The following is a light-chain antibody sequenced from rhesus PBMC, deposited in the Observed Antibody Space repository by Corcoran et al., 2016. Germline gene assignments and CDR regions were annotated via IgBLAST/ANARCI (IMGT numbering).Light chain of an antibody. CDR3: QQYDDLPRT. Sequence: DIQMTQSPSSLSASVGDKVTITCHASQGISRWLAWYQQKPGKAPKPLCYYASSLQSGVPSRFSGIGSGTDYTLTISSLQPEDFATYYCQQYDDLPRTFGQGTKVEIK. V-gene: IGKV1-19*01. CDR2: YAS. CDR1: QGISRW. J-gene: IGKJ1*01.